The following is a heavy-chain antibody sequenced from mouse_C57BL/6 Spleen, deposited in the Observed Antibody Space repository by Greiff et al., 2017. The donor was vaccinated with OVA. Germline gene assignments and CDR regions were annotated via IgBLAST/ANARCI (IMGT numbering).Heavy chain of an antibody. V-gene: IGHV6-3*01. CDR2: IRLKSDNYAT. J-gene: IGHJ2*01. CDR3: TGIYSFDY. CDR1: GFTFSNYW. Sequence: EVKVEESGGGLVQPGGSMKLSCVASGFTFSNYWMNWVRQSPEKGLEWVAQIRLKSDNYATHYAESVKGRLTISRDDSKSSVYLQMNNLRAEDTGIYYCTGIYSFDYWGQGTTLTVSS.